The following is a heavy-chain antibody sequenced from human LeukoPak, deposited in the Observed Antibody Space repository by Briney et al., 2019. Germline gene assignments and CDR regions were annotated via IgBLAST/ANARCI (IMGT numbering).Heavy chain of an antibody. CDR2: INPNSGGT. CDR1: GYTFTGNY. Sequence: ASVKVSCKASGYTFTGNYMHWVRQAPGQGLEWMGWINPNSGGTNYAQKLQGRVTVTRDTSISTAYMELSRLRSDDTAVYYCVRGYYDLSGYYRVDYFDYWGQGTLVTVSS. CDR3: VRGYYDLSGYYRVDYFDY. V-gene: IGHV1-2*02. J-gene: IGHJ4*02. D-gene: IGHD3-22*01.